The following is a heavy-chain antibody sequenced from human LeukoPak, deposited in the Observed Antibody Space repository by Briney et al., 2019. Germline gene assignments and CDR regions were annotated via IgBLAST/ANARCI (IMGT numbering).Heavy chain of an antibody. CDR3: AKGGRYYDILTGYDPLYYFDY. Sequence: GGSLRLSCAASGFTFSSYAMSWVRQAPGKGLEWVSTISGSGDTTYFADSVKGRFTISRDNSKNTLYLQMNSLRAEDTAVYHCAKGGRYYDILTGYDPLYYFDYWGQGTLVTVSS. J-gene: IGHJ4*02. CDR2: ISGSGDTT. V-gene: IGHV3-23*01. CDR1: GFTFSSYA. D-gene: IGHD3-9*01.